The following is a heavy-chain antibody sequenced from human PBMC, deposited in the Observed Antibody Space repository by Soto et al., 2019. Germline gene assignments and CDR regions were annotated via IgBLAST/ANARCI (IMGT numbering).Heavy chain of an antibody. J-gene: IGHJ4*02. CDR1: GYTFTGYY. V-gene: IGHV1-2*02. D-gene: IGHD6-19*01. CDR3: ARREQWLENFDS. CDR2: INPNSGYT. Sequence: QVQLVQSGAEVKKPGASVKVSCKTSGYTFTGYYIHWIRQAPGQGLEWMGWINPNSGYTNYSQDFQGRVTMTSDTSFTTAYVELTRLRSDDTAVYYWARREQWLENFDSWGQGTLVTVSS.